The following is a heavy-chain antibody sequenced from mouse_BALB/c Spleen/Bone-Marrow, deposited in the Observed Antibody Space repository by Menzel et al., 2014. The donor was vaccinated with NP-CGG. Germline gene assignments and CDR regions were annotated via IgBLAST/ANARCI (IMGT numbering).Heavy chain of an antibody. CDR3: TREHGWYFDV. V-gene: IGHV1S135*01. Sequence: VHVKQSGPELVKPGASGKVSCKASGYSFTDYNMYWVKQSHGKSLEWIGYIGPYNGGTTYNQKFKGKATLTADKSSSTAFMHLNSLTSEDSSVYYCTREHGWYFDVWGAGTTVTVSS. J-gene: IGHJ1*01. CDR1: GYSFTDYN. CDR2: IGPYNGGT.